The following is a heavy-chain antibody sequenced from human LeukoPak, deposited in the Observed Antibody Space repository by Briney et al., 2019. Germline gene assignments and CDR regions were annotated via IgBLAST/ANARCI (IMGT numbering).Heavy chain of an antibody. CDR2: ISYDGSNK. J-gene: IGHJ6*02. Sequence: SGGSLRLSCAASGFTFSSYAMHWVRQAPGKGLEWVAVISYDGSNKYYADSVKGRFTISRDNSKNTLYLQMNSLRAEDTAVYYCAREQVVVGRGYYGMDVWGQGTTVAVSS. CDR1: GFTFSSYA. CDR3: AREQVVVGRGYYGMDV. D-gene: IGHD2-2*01. V-gene: IGHV3-30-3*01.